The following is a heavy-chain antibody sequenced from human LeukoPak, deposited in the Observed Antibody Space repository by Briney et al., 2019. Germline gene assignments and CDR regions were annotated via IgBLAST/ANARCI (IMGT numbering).Heavy chain of an antibody. CDR3: ARDAYYYGSRSYSPKFDY. D-gene: IGHD3-10*01. CDR1: GFTFSSYE. V-gene: IGHV3-48*03. Sequence: GGSLRLSCAASGFTFSSYEMNWVRQSPGKGLEWVSYIRRSGSTIYYADSVKGRFTISRDNAKNSLYLQMNSLRAEDTAVYYCARDAYYYGSRSYSPKFDYWGQGALVTVSS. CDR2: IRRSGSTI. J-gene: IGHJ4*02.